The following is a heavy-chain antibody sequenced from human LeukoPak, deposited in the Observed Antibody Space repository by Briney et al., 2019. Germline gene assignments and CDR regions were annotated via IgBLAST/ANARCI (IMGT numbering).Heavy chain of an antibody. CDR3: ARERYDILTGYYPTLDFDY. J-gene: IGHJ4*02. Sequence: GGSLRLSCAASGFTFSSYWMHWVRQAPGKGLVWVSRINSDGSSTSYADSVKGRFTISRDNAKNSLYLQMNSLRAEDTAVYYCARERYDILTGYYPTLDFDYWGQGTLVTVSS. D-gene: IGHD3-9*01. V-gene: IGHV3-74*01. CDR2: INSDGSST. CDR1: GFTFSSYW.